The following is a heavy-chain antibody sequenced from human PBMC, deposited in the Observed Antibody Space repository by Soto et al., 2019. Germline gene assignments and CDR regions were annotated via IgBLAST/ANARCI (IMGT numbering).Heavy chain of an antibody. J-gene: IGHJ4*02. V-gene: IGHV1-18*01. CDR3: ARAEIYDFWSGYYSDY. D-gene: IGHD3-3*01. CDR1: GYTFTSYG. CDR2: ISAYNGNT. Sequence: ASVKVSCKASGYTFTSYGISWVRQAPGQGLEWMGWISAYNGNTNYAQKLQGRVTMTTDTSTSTAYMELRSLRSDDTAVYYCARAEIYDFWSGYYSDYWGQGTLVTVPQ.